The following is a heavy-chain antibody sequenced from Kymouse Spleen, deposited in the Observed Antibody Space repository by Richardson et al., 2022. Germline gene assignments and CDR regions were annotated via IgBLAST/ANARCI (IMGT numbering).Heavy chain of an antibody. V-gene: IGHV3-7*01. CDR3: ARRGYSGWAPFDY. J-gene: IGHJ4*02. Sequence: EVQLVESGGGLVQPGGSLRLSCAASGFTFSSYWMSWVRQAPGKGLEWVANIKQDGSEKYYVDSVKGRFTISRDNAKNSLYLQMNSLRAEDTAVYYCARRGYSGWAPFDYWGQGTLVTVSS. CDR1: GFTFSSYW. CDR2: IKQDGSEK. D-gene: IGHD6-19*01.